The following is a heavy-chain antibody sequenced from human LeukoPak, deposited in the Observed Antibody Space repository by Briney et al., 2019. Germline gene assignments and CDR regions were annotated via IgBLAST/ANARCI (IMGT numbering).Heavy chain of an antibody. Sequence: GESLKISCKGSGYSFTSYWIGWVRQMPGKGLEWMGIIYPGDSDTRCSPSFQGQVTISADKSISTAYLQWSSLKASDTAMYYCARHFFSAESTIFGVVKLSRNWFDPWGQGTLVTVSS. D-gene: IGHD3-3*01. CDR1: GYSFTSYW. CDR3: ARHFFSAESTIFGVVKLSRNWFDP. CDR2: IYPGDSDT. V-gene: IGHV5-51*01. J-gene: IGHJ5*02.